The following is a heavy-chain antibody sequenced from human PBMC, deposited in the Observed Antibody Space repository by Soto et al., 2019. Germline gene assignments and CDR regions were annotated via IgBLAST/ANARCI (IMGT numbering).Heavy chain of an antibody. J-gene: IGHJ6*02. CDR1: GFTFRTYA. V-gene: IGHV3-30-3*01. CDR3: ARETDGMDG. CDR2: VSYDGSNK. Sequence: QVQLVESGGGVVQPGRSLRLSCAASGFTFRTYAMHWVRQAPGKGLEWVAVVSYDGSNKYYADSVKGRFTISRDNSKNTLNLQMSSLRAEDTAVYYCARETDGMDGWGQGTTVTVSS.